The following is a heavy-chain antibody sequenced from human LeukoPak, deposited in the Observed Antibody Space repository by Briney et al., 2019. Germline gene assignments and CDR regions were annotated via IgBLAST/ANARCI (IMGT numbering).Heavy chain of an antibody. CDR2: IIPIFGTA. CDR1: GGTFSSYA. CDR3: ARGSSYDSSGYYEI. Sequence: ASVKDSCKASGGTFSSYAISWVRQAPGQGLEWMGGIIPIFGTANYAQKFQGRVTITADESTSTAYMELSSLRSEDTAVYYCARGSSYDSSGYYEIWGQGTLVTVSS. D-gene: IGHD3-22*01. V-gene: IGHV1-69*13. J-gene: IGHJ4*02.